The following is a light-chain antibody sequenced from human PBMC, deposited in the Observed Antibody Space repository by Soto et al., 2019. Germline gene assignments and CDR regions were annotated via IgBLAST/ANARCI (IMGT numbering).Light chain of an antibody. CDR1: SSDVGGYNY. CDR2: EVN. CDR3: SSYAGSSNV. Sequence: QSVLTQPPCASGSPGQSVAISCTGTSSDVGGYNYVSWYQQHPGKAPKLMIYEVNKRPSGVPDRFYGSKSGNTASLTVSGLQAEDDDDYYCSSYAGSSNVFGTVTKVTVL. J-gene: IGLJ1*01. V-gene: IGLV2-8*01.